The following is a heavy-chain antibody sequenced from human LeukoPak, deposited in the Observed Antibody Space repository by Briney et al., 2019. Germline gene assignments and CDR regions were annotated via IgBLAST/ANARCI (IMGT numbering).Heavy chain of an antibody. V-gene: IGHV4-31*03. J-gene: IGHJ2*01. CDR1: GGSISSGGYY. Sequence: SQTLSLTCTVSGGSISSGGYYWSWIRQHPGKGLEWIGYIYYSGSTYYNPSLKSRVTISVDTSKNQFSLKLSSVTAADTAVYYCARRTYGDYARRKYWYFDLWGRGTPVTVSS. D-gene: IGHD4-17*01. CDR3: ARRTYGDYARRKYWYFDL. CDR2: IYYSGST.